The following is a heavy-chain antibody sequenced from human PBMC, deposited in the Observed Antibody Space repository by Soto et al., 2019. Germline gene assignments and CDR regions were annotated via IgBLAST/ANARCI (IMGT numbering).Heavy chain of an antibody. D-gene: IGHD2-21*02. V-gene: IGHV3-53*01. Sequence: PGGSLRLSCAASGFSVSRKYMSWVRQAPEKGLEWDAVLYTGGTIFYTDAVKGRFTISRGSSENTLYLQMNNLRVEDTAVYYCARGCGGGSCYSDWDYWGQGTLVTVSS. J-gene: IGHJ4*02. CDR2: LYTGGTI. CDR3: ARGCGGGSCYSDWDY. CDR1: GFSVSRKY.